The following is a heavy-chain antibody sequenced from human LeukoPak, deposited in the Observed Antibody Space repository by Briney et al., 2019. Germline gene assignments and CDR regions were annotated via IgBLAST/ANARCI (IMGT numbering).Heavy chain of an antibody. J-gene: IGHJ5*02. Sequence: ASVKVSCKASGYTFTSYDINWVQQATGQGLEWMGWMNPNSGNTGYAQKFQGRVTMTRNTSISTAYMELSSLRSEDTAVYYCARGRVYCSGGSCYNWFDPWGQGTLVTVSS. V-gene: IGHV1-8*01. D-gene: IGHD2-15*01. CDR2: MNPNSGNT. CDR3: ARGRVYCSGGSCYNWFDP. CDR1: GYTFTSYD.